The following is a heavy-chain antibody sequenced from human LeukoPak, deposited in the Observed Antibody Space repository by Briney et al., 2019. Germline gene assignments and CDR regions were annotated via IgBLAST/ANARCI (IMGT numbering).Heavy chain of an antibody. D-gene: IGHD3-22*01. CDR2: IYPGDSDI. V-gene: IGHV5-51*01. CDR1: GYSFTSYW. J-gene: IGHJ4*02. Sequence: GESLKISCKGSGYSFTSYWIGWVRQMPGKGLEWMGTIYPGDSDIRYSPSFRGQVTISADKSISPAYLQWSSLKASDTAMYYCARRRSGYYGDYWGQGTLVTVSS. CDR3: ARRRSGYYGDY.